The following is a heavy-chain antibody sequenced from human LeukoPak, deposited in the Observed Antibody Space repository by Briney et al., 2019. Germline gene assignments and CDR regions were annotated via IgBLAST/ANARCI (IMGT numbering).Heavy chain of an antibody. V-gene: IGHV3-21*01. CDR1: GFTFSSYS. CDR2: VGGRTGNI. J-gene: IGHJ4*02. D-gene: IGHD4/OR15-4a*01. Sequence: GGSLSLSCAASGFTFSSYSMNWVRQAPGKGLEWVAFVGGRTGNIYYADSVKGRFSISRDNAKDSVYLQMNSLRADDTAVYYCARETEPLDYGDSTNLDYWGQGTLVTVSS. CDR3: ARETEPLDYGDSTNLDY.